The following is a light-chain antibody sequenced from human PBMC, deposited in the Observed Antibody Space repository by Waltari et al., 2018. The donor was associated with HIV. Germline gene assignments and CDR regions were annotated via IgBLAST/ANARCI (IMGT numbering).Light chain of an antibody. CDR2: EGS. CDR3: CSYAGSSPVL. Sequence: QSALTQPASVSGSPGQSITISCTGTSSDAGSYNLVPWYPQHPGKPPKLMIYEGSKRPSGVSNRFSGSKSGSTASLTISGLQAEDEAGYYCCSYAGSSPVLFGGGTKLTVL. CDR1: SSDAGSYNL. J-gene: IGLJ2*01. V-gene: IGLV2-23*01.